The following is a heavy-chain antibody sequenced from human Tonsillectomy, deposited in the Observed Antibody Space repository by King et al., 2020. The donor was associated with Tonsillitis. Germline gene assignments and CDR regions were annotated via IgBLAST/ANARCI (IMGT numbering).Heavy chain of an antibody. J-gene: IGHJ4*02. V-gene: IGHV1-2*02. CDR2: INPNSGGT. D-gene: IGHD6-13*01. Sequence: EQLVQSGAEVKKPGASVKVSCKASGYTFTGYYMHWVRQAPGQGLEWMGWINPNSGGTNYAQKFQGRVTMTRDTSMSTAYMDLSRLRSDDTAVYYCARADSSSWEHFEYWGQGTLVTVSS. CDR3: ARADSSSWEHFEY. CDR1: GYTFTGYY.